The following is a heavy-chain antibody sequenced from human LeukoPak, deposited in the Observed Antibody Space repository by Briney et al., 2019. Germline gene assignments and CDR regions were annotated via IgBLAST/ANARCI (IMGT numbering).Heavy chain of an antibody. Sequence: PSETLSLTCAVFGGSFSGYYWSWIRQPPGKGLEWIGEINHSGSTNYNPSLKSRVTISLDTSKSQFSLKLSSVSAADTAVYYCARHPGGSAGDYPSQFDYWGQGTLVTVSS. V-gene: IGHV4-34*01. J-gene: IGHJ4*02. CDR1: GGSFSGYY. CDR2: INHSGST. D-gene: IGHD4-17*01. CDR3: ARHPGGSAGDYPSQFDY.